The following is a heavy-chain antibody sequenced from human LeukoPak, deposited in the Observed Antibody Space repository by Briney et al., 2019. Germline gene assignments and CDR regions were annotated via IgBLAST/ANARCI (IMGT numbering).Heavy chain of an antibody. J-gene: IGHJ5*02. D-gene: IGHD4-17*01. Sequence: ASVKVSCKASGYTFTGYYMHWVRQAPGQGLEWMGWINPNSGGTNYAQKFQGRVTMTRDTSISTAYMELSRLRSDDTAVYYCAASGGCITVTKRVGWFDPWGQGTLVTVSS. CDR3: AASGGCITVTKRVGWFDP. CDR2: INPNSGGT. CDR1: GYTFTGYY. V-gene: IGHV1-2*02.